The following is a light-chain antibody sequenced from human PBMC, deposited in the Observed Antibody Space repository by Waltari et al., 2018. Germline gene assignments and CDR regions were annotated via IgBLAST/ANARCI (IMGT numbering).Light chain of an antibody. Sequence: DIKLTQSPSSLSAAVGDRVTITCQATQDITTSLSWFQQKPGKPPQLLIYDASSLQAGVPSRFRGTGSRTAFSFTITILQPEDSATYYCQHYHSLPYPLGRRTKLQIK. J-gene: IGKJ2*01. CDR1: QDITTS. V-gene: IGKV1-33*01. CDR2: DAS. CDR3: QHYHSLPYP.